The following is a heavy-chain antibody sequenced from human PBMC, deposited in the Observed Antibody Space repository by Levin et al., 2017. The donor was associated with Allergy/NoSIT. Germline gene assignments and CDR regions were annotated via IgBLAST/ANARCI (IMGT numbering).Heavy chain of an antibody. V-gene: IGHV4-59*01. CDR2: IYYSGST. D-gene: IGHD6-13*01. CDR3: AGGYSSSWDFQH. CDR1: GGSISSYY. Sequence: SETLSLTCTVSGGSISSYYWSWIRQPPGKGLEWIGFIYYSGSTNYNPTLKSRVTISVDTSTNQFSLNLSAVTAADAAVYYCAGGYSSSWDFQHWGQGTLVTVSS. J-gene: IGHJ1*01.